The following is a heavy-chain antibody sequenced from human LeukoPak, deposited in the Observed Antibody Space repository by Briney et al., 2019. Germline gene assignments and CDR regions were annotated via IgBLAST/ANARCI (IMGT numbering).Heavy chain of an antibody. CDR3: ARVYSIFGVVKYYFDY. CDR1: GGSISSGDYY. CDR2: IYYSGST. J-gene: IGHJ4*02. Sequence: SETLSLTCAVSGGSISSGDYYWSWIRQPPGKGLEWIGYIYYSGSTYYNPSLKSRVTISVDTSKNQFSLKLSSVTAADTAVYYCARVYSIFGVVKYYFDYWGQGTLVTVSS. V-gene: IGHV4-30-4*01. D-gene: IGHD3-3*01.